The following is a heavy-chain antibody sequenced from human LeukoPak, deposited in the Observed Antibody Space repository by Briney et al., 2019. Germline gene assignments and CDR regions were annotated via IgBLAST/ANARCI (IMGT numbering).Heavy chain of an antibody. CDR2: INPNSGGT. D-gene: IGHD5-12*01. CDR3: ATLSGYDNPNFDY. CDR1: GYTFTDYY. Sequence: GASVKVSCKASGYTFTDYYMHWVRQAPGQGLEWMGWINPNSGGTNYAQKFQGRVTMTRDTSISTAYMELSRLRSDDTAVYYCATLSGYDNPNFDYWGQGTLVTVSS. V-gene: IGHV1-2*02. J-gene: IGHJ4*02.